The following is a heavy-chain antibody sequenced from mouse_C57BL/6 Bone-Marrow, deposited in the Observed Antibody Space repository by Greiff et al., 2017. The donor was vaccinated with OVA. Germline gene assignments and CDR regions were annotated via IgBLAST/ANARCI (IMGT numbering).Heavy chain of an antibody. CDR2: IDPSDSYT. Sequence: QVQLQQPGAELVRPGTSVKLSCKASGYTFTSYWMHWVKQRPGQGLEWIGVIDPSDSYTNYNQKFKGKATLTVDTSSSTVYMQLSSLTSEDSAVYYCARSGWGAMDYWGQGTSVTVSS. D-gene: IGHD1-1*02. CDR3: ARSGWGAMDY. V-gene: IGHV1-59*01. J-gene: IGHJ4*01. CDR1: GYTFTSYW.